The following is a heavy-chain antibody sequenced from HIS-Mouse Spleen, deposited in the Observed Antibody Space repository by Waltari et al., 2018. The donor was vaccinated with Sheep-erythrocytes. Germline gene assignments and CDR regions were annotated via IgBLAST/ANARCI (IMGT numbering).Heavy chain of an antibody. J-gene: IGHJ4*02. D-gene: IGHD3-10*01. CDR2: INPNRGGT. CDR1: GYTLTGYA. V-gene: IGHV1-2*02. Sequence: QVQLVQSGAEVKKPGASVKVSCKASGYTLTGYAMHWVLQATGQGLEWMGWINPNRGGTNYAQKFQGRVTMTRDTSISTAYMELSRLRSDDTAVYYCASGVIPYGSGSYFLDYWGQGTLVTVSS. CDR3: ASGVIPYGSGSYFLDY.